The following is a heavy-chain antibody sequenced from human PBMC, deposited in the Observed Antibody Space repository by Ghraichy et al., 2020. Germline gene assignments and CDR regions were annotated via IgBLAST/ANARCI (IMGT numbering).Heavy chain of an antibody. CDR3: ARDLEGYYDSGGYF. CDR2: INSDGSYT. J-gene: IGHJ4*02. CDR1: GFTFSIYW. D-gene: IGHD3-22*01. Sequence: LSLTCAASGFTFSIYWMHWVRQAPGKGLVCVSRINSDGSYTNYADSVKGRFTISRDNAKNTLYLQVSSLRAEDTAVYYCARDLEGYYDSGGYFWGQGTPVTVSS. V-gene: IGHV3-74*01.